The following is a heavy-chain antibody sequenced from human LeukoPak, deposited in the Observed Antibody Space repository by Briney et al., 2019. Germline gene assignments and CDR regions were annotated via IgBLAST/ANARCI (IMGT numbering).Heavy chain of an antibody. J-gene: IGHJ3*02. D-gene: IGHD3-10*01. CDR1: GGSISSYY. V-gene: IGHV4-59*01. Sequence: KPSETLSLTCTVSGGSISSYYWSWIRQPPGKGLEWIGYIYYSGSTNYNPSLKSRVTISVDTSKNQFSLKLSSVTAADTAVYYCARDGEVYSAFDIWGQGTMVTVSS. CDR3: ARDGEVYSAFDI. CDR2: IYYSGST.